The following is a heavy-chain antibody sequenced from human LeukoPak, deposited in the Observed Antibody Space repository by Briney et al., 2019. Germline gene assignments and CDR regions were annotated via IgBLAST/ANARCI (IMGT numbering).Heavy chain of an antibody. CDR3: TRDHRYGGLFDY. CDR2: IYRAGNT. J-gene: IGHJ4*02. Sequence: PGGSLRLSCAASGFTVSSNYMTWVRQAPGKGLEWVSVIYRAGNTYYADSVKGRFTISRDNAKNSLYLQMNSLRVEDTAVYYCTRDHRYGGLFDYWGQGTLVAVSS. D-gene: IGHD1-1*01. V-gene: IGHV3-53*01. CDR1: GFTVSSNY.